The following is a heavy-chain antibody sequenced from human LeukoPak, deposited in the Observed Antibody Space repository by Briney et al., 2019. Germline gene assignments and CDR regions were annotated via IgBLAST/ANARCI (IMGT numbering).Heavy chain of an antibody. Sequence: SLTLSCPGSALTLSNAWMSWDRHPPGNGMEWDCRIKSKTDGGKTDYAAPVKGRFTISRDDSKNTLYLQMNSLKTEDTAVYFCTTVGGAFDIWGQGTMVTVSS. D-gene: IGHD3-3*01. J-gene: IGHJ3*02. CDR2: IKSKTDGGKT. CDR3: TTVGGAFDI. V-gene: IGHV3-15*01. CDR1: ALTLSNAW.